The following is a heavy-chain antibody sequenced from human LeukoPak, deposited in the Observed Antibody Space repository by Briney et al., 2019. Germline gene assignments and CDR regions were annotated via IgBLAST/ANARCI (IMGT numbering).Heavy chain of an antibody. CDR3: ARADRYSSWFVH. CDR2: MYSGDST. V-gene: IGHV3-53*01. CDR1: GFTVRSNY. J-gene: IGHJ5*02. D-gene: IGHD5-18*01. Sequence: GGSLRLSCAASGFTVRSNYMTWVRQAPGKGLEWVSVMYSGDSTYYDDSVKGGFTISRDNSRNTLDLQMNSLRDEDTGVYHCARADRYSSWFVHWGQGTLVTVSS.